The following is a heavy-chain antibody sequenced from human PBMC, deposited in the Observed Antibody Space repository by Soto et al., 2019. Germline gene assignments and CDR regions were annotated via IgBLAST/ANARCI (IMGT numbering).Heavy chain of an antibody. CDR3: AKGEGVYSSGWYYFDY. V-gene: IGHV3-9*01. D-gene: IGHD6-19*01. J-gene: IGHJ4*02. CDR1: GFTFDDYA. CDR2: ISWNSGSI. Sequence: GGSLRLSCAASGFTFDDYAMHWVRQAPGKGLEWVSGISWNSGSIGYADSVKGRFTISRDNAKNSLYLQMNSLRAEDTALYYCAKGEGVYSSGWYYFDYWGQGTLVTVSS.